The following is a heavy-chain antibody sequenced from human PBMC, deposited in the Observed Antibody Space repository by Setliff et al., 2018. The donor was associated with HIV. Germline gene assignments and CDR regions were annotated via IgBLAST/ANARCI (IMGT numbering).Heavy chain of an antibody. D-gene: IGHD3-3*01. V-gene: IGHV1-69*05. J-gene: IGHJ4*02. CDR2: IIPIFGTA. CDR1: GGTFSSYA. Sequence: ASVKVSCKASGGTFSSYAISWVRQAPGQGLEWMGGIIPIFGTANYAQKFQGRVTITTDESTSTAYMELGSLRSEDTAVYYCARPGTRWSFDYWGQGILVTVSS. CDR3: ARPGTRWSFDY.